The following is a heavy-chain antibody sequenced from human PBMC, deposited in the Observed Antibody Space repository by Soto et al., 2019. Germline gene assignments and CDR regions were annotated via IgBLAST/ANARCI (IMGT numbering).Heavy chain of an antibody. D-gene: IGHD3-16*01. Sequence: SETLSLTCTVSRGSISSSSYYWGWIRQPPGKGLEWIGSIYYSGSTYYKPSLKSRVTLSVDTSKNQFSLKLSSVTAADTAVYDCARGITFFDYWGQGNLVTVGS. CDR3: ARGITFFDY. V-gene: IGHV4-39*01. CDR1: RGSISSSSYY. CDR2: IYYSGST. J-gene: IGHJ4*02.